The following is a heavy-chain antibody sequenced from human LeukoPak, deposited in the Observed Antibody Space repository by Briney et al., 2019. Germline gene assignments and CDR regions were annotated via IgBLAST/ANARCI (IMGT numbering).Heavy chain of an antibody. CDR2: IYYSGST. J-gene: IGHJ3*02. V-gene: IGHV4-39*07. Sequence: SETLSLTCIASGVSISNSSYYWGWIRQPPGKGLEWIASIYYSGSTYYNPSLKSRVTISVDTSKNHLSLILSSVTAADTAVYYCAPGGYIGYGHAFDIWGQGTMVTVSS. CDR1: GVSISNSSYY. CDR3: APGGYIGYGHAFDI. D-gene: IGHD5-12*01.